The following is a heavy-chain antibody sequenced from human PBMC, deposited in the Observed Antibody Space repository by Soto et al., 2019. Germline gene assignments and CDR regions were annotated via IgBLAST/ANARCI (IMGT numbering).Heavy chain of an antibody. J-gene: IGHJ4*02. Sequence: QVQLQESGPGLVKPLQTLSLTCTVSGGSISSGDYYWSWIRQPPGKGLEWIGYIYYSGSTYYNPSLKSRVTISVDTSKNQFSLKLSSVTAADTAVYYCAREWATVVTPIDYWGQGTLVTVSS. V-gene: IGHV4-30-4*01. D-gene: IGHD4-17*01. CDR1: GGSISSGDYY. CDR3: AREWATVVTPIDY. CDR2: IYYSGST.